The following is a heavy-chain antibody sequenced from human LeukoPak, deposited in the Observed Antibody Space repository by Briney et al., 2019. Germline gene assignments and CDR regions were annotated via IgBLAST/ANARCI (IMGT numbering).Heavy chain of an antibody. V-gene: IGHV3-23*01. D-gene: IGHD3-9*01. Sequence: GGSLRLSCTAARFTFSNYSMSWVRQAPGKGREWVSAISGSGGSTYYADSVKGRFTISRDNSKNTLSLQMNSLRADDTAVYYCAKDGYFDILTGGMDVWGQGTTVTVSS. CDR1: RFTFSNYS. CDR3: AKDGYFDILTGGMDV. CDR2: ISGSGGST. J-gene: IGHJ6*02.